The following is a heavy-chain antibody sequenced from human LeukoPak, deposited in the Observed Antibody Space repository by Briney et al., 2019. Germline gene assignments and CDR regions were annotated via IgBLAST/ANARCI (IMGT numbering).Heavy chain of an antibody. Sequence: PSETLSLTCTVSGGSISSYYWSWIRQPPGKGLEWIGYIYYSGSTNYNPSLKSRVTISVDTSKNQFSLKLSSVTAADTAVYYCAREPYSSGWYPEWFDPWGQGTLVTVSS. V-gene: IGHV4-59*12. CDR3: AREPYSSGWYPEWFDP. CDR1: GGSISSYY. D-gene: IGHD6-19*01. J-gene: IGHJ5*02. CDR2: IYYSGST.